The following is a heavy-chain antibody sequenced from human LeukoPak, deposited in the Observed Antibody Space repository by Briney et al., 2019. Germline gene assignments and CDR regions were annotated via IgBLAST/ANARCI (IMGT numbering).Heavy chain of an antibody. Sequence: ASVKVSCKASGYTFTGYYMHWVRQAPGQGLEWMGWINPNSGGTNYAQKFQGRVTMTRDKSISTAYMELSRLRSDDTAVYYCARDDSSSWFNWFDPWGQGTLVTVSS. D-gene: IGHD6-13*01. CDR1: GYTFTGYY. J-gene: IGHJ5*02. CDR3: ARDDSSSWFNWFDP. V-gene: IGHV1-2*02. CDR2: INPNSGGT.